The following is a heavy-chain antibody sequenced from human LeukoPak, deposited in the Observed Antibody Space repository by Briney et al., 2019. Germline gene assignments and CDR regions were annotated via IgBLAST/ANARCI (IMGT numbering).Heavy chain of an antibody. CDR3: ARDCSSTSCFWS. Sequence: SETLSLTCTVSGGSISSGDYYWSWIRQPPGKGLEWIGYIYYSGSTYYNPSLKSRVNISVDTSKNQFSLKLSSVTAADTAVYYCARDCSSTSCFWSWGQGTLVTVSS. CDR2: IYYSGST. J-gene: IGHJ4*02. D-gene: IGHD2-2*01. CDR1: GGSISSGDYY. V-gene: IGHV4-30-4*08.